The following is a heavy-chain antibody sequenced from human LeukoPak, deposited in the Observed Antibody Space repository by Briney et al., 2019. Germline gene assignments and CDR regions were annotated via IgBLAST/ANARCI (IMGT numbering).Heavy chain of an antibody. Sequence: GGSLRLSCAASGFTVSSNYMSWVRQAPGKGLEWVSVIYSGGSTYYADSVKGRFTISRDNAKNTLYLQMNSLRAEDTAVYYCARSIKRINWFDSWGQGTLVTVSS. V-gene: IGHV3-53*01. CDR2: IYSGGST. CDR1: GFTVSSNY. J-gene: IGHJ5*01. CDR3: ARSIKRINWFDS. D-gene: IGHD1-14*01.